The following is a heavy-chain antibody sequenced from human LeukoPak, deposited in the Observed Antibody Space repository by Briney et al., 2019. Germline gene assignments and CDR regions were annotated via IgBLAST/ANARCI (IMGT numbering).Heavy chain of an antibody. D-gene: IGHD3-22*01. Sequence: GGSLRLSCAASGFTFSSYSMNWVRQAPGKGLEWVSYISSSSSTIYYADSVKGRFTISRDNAKNSLYLQINSLRAEDTAVYYCASNQHYYDSSGYYSYWGQGTLVTVSS. CDR1: GFTFSSYS. CDR3: ASNQHYYDSSGYYSY. J-gene: IGHJ4*02. CDR2: ISSSSSTI. V-gene: IGHV3-48*01.